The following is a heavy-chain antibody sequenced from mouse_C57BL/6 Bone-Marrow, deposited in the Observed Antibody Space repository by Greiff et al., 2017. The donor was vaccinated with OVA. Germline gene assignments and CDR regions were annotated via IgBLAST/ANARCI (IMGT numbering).Heavy chain of an antibody. Sequence: QVQLQQSGAELARPGASVKMSCKASGYTFTSYTIHWVKQRPGQGLEWIGYIDPTNDYTNYNQKFKGKATLTADKSSSTAYMQLSSLTSEDSAVYYYTRGYYLDYWGQGTTLTVSS. CDR2: IDPTNDYT. J-gene: IGHJ2*01. CDR3: TRGYYLDY. V-gene: IGHV1-4*01. CDR1: GYTFTSYT.